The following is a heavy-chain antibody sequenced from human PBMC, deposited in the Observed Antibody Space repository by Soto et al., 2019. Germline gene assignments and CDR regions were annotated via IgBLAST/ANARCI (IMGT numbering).Heavy chain of an antibody. CDR2: ISWDGGST. V-gene: IGHV3-43*01. CDR3: AKDLGTMDYYYGMDV. J-gene: IGHJ6*02. D-gene: IGHD3-10*01. Sequence: GGSLRLSCAASGFTFDDYTMHWVRQAPGKGLEWVSLISWDGGSTYYADSVKGRFTISRDNSKNSLYLQMNSLRTEDTALYYCAKDLGTMDYYYGMDVWGQGTTVTVSS. CDR1: GFTFDDYT.